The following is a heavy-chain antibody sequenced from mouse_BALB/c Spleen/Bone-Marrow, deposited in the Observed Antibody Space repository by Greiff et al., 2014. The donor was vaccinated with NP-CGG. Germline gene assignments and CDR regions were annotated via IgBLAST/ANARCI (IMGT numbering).Heavy chain of an antibody. CDR3: ERQLYGNYAY. CDR2: INPYNGGT. D-gene: IGHD2-10*02. CDR1: GYSFTGYY. Sequence: VQLKQSGPELVKPGPSVKISCKASGYSFTGYYMHWVKQSHGKSLEWIGEINPYNGGTSYNQKFKGKATLTVDTSSSTAFMELHSLTSEDSLVYYCERQLYGNYAYWGQGTLVTVSA. J-gene: IGHJ3*01. V-gene: IGHV1S30*01.